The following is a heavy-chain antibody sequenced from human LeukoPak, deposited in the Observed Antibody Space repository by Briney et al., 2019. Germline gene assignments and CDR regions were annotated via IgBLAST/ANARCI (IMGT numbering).Heavy chain of an antibody. D-gene: IGHD3-10*01. Sequence: SETLSLTCTVSGGSISSYYWSWIRQPPGKGLEWIGYIYYSGSTNYNPSLKSRVTISVDTSKNQFSLKLSSVTAADTAVYYCARLGDSVSFDYWGQGTLVTVSS. CDR3: ARLGDSVSFDY. CDR2: IYYSGST. J-gene: IGHJ4*02. CDR1: GGSISSYY. V-gene: IGHV4-59*12.